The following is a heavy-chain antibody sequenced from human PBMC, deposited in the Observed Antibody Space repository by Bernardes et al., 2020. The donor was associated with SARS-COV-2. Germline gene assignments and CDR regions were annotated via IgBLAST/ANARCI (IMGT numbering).Heavy chain of an antibody. CDR2: IWYDGSGK. CDR1: GFTFSNYG. Sequence: GGSLRLSCTSSGFTFSNYGMHWVRQAPGKGLEWVARIWYDGSGKYSADSVKGRFTISRDNPRNTLFLHMNSLRVDDTAVYYCARDGAGGSRPYYFDYWGPGTLVTVSS. V-gene: IGHV3-33*01. CDR3: ARDGAGGSRPYYFDY. D-gene: IGHD3-16*01. J-gene: IGHJ4*02.